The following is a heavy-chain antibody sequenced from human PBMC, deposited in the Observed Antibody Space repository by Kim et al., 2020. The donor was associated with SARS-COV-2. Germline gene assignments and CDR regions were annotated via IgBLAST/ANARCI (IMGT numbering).Heavy chain of an antibody. D-gene: IGHD6-13*01. Sequence: ASVKVSCKASGYTFTSYAMNWVRQAPGQGLEWMGWINTNTGNPTYAQGFTGRFVFSLDTSVSTAYLQISSLKAEDTAVYYCARGDLLYSSSWSYYFDYWGQGTLVTVSS. CDR2: INTNTGNP. J-gene: IGHJ4*02. CDR3: ARGDLLYSSSWSYYFDY. V-gene: IGHV7-4-1*02. CDR1: GYTFTSYA.